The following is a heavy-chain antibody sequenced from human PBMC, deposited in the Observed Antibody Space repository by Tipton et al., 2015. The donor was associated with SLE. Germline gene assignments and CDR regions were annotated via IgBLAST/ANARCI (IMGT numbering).Heavy chain of an antibody. Sequence: TLSLTCTVSGGSISSYYWSWIRQPPGKGLEWIGEINHSGSTNYNPSLKSRVTISVDTSKNQFSLKLSSVTAADTAVYYCVRVRPPLSIFGVVKGTDYYYMDVWGKGTTVTVSS. J-gene: IGHJ6*03. CDR3: VRVRPPLSIFGVVKGTDYYYMDV. V-gene: IGHV4-34*01. D-gene: IGHD3-3*01. CDR2: INHSGST. CDR1: GGSISSYY.